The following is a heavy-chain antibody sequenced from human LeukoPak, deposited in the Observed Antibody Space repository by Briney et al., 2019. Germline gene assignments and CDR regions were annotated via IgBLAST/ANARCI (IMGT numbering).Heavy chain of an antibody. CDR3: ATYMIVVVKLDY. D-gene: IGHD3-22*01. Sequence: GASVKVSCKASGYTFTSYYMHWVRQAPGQGLEWMGIINPSGGSTSYAQKFQGRVTMTRDTSTSTVYMELSSLRSEDTAVYYCATYMIVVVKLDYWGQGTLVTVSS. J-gene: IGHJ4*02. CDR2: INPSGGST. CDR1: GYTFTSYY. V-gene: IGHV1-46*01.